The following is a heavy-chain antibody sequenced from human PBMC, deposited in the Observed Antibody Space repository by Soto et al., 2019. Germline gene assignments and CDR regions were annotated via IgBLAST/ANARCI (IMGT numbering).Heavy chain of an antibody. CDR3: AKVWTLKDFRTYYYYGMDV. Sequence: QVQLVESGGGVVQPGRSLRLSCAASGFTFSSYGMHWVRQAPGKGLEWVAVISYDGSNKYYADSVKGRFTISRDNSKNTLYLQMNSLGAEDTAVYYCAKVWTLKDFRTYYYYGMDVWGQGTTVTVSS. CDR1: GFTFSSYG. V-gene: IGHV3-30*18. D-gene: IGHD3-3*01. CDR2: ISYDGSNK. J-gene: IGHJ6*02.